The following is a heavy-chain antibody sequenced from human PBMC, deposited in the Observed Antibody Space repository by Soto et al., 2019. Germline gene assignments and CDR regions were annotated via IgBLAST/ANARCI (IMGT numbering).Heavy chain of an antibody. CDR2: FDPEDGET. Sequence: AASVKDSCKVSGYTLTELSMHWVRQAPGKGLEGMGGFDPEDGETIYAQKFQGRVTMTEDTSTDTAYMELSSLRSEDTAVYYCATVAIRGYSYGWAFDYWGQGVLVTVSS. CDR1: GYTLTELS. CDR3: ATVAIRGYSYGWAFDY. V-gene: IGHV1-24*01. D-gene: IGHD5-18*01. J-gene: IGHJ4*02.